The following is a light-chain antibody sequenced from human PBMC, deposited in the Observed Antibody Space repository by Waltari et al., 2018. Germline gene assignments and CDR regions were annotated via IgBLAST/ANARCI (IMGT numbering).Light chain of an antibody. Sequence: QSALTQPPSASGSPGQSVTISCTGTSSDVRVYNYVSWYQQHPGKAPKLMFYEVSKRPSGVPVRFSGSKAGNTASMTVAGLQAEDEADYYCSSYAGSNTLFGGGTKLTVL. CDR1: SSDVRVYNY. CDR3: SSYAGSNTL. CDR2: EVS. V-gene: IGLV2-8*01. J-gene: IGLJ2*01.